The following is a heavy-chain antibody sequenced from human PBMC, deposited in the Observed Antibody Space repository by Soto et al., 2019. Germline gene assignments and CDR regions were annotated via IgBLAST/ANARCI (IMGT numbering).Heavy chain of an antibody. CDR2: ISAGGSST. V-gene: IGHV3-23*01. D-gene: IGHD3-10*01. Sequence: EVQLLDSGGGLVQPGGSLRLSCAASGFTFSSYVMSWVRQAPGKGLEWVSPISAGGSSTYYADSVKGRFTFSRDNSKDPSYLPMNSPKPVSTAVYYCTKEGALGLYYFDYWGQGTLVTVSS. CDR1: GFTFSSYV. CDR3: TKEGALGLYYFDY. J-gene: IGHJ4*02.